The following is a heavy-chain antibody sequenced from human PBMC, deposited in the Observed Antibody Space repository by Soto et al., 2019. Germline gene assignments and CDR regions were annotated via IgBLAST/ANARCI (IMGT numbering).Heavy chain of an antibody. J-gene: IGHJ6*02. CDR1: GFTFSDYY. D-gene: IGHD3-10*01. CDR3: VRGPEELVYYNSIDV. V-gene: IGHV3-11*01. CDR2: ISIGGTPI. Sequence: KPGGSLRLSCEASGFTFSDYYMSWIRQVPGKGLEWVSYISIGGTPIYYADSVKGRFTISRDNAQNSLYLHMTGLTAEDTALYYCVRGPEELVYYNSIDVWGQGTTVTVSS.